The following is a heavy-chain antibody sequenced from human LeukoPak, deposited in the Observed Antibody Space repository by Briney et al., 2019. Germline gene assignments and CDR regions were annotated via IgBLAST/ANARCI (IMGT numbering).Heavy chain of an antibody. CDR1: GFSLSTSGML. V-gene: IGHV2-70*04. Sequence: SGPTLVKPTQTLTLTCTFSGFSLSTSGMLVNWIRHPPGKPLEWLARIDWDDDKFYSTSLKTRLTISKDTSKNQVVLTMTNMDPVDTATYYCARTPNFYYYMTSGAKGPRSPSP. D-gene: IGHD1-1*01. CDR3: ARTPNFYYYMTS. CDR2: IDWDDDK. J-gene: IGHJ6*03.